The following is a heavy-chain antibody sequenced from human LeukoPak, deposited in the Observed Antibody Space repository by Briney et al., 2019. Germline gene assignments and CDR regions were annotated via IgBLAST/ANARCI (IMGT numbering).Heavy chain of an antibody. CDR3: ATGYDFWSSGGWFDP. CDR1: GGSFSGYY. CDR2: INHSGST. V-gene: IGHV4-34*01. Sequence: SETLSLTCAVYGGSFSGYYWSWIRQPPGKGLEWIGEINHSGSTNYNPSLKSRVTISVDTSKNQFSLKLSSVTAADTAVYYCATGYDFWSSGGWFDPWGQGTMVTVPS. D-gene: IGHD3-3*01. J-gene: IGHJ5*02.